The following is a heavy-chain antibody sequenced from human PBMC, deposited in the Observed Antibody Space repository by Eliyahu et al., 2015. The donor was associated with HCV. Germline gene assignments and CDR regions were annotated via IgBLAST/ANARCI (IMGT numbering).Heavy chain of an antibody. Sequence: VQLVQSGAEVKKPGASVKVSCKASGYAFIDYYIHWVRQAPGQGPEWVGWINPKSGGTNYAQKFQGRVTMTSDTPIGTAYMELMRLRSDDTALYFCATERNDYGHNNGFDYWGQGTLVTVSS. CDR2: INPKSGGT. D-gene: IGHD4-17*01. CDR3: ATERNDYGHNNGFDY. J-gene: IGHJ4*02. V-gene: IGHV1-2*02. CDR1: GYAFIDYY.